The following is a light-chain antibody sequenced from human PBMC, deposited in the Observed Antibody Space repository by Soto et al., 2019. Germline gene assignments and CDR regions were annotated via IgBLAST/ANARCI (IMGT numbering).Light chain of an antibody. CDR3: QQYNSYSRT. CDR1: QSISSW. V-gene: IGKV1-5*03. J-gene: IGKJ1*01. Sequence: DIQLTQSPSTLSSSVGDRVTITCRASQSISSWLAWYQQKPGKAPKLLIYKASSLESGVPSRFRGSGSGTEFTLTISSLQPDDFETYYCQQYNSYSRTFGQGTKVDI. CDR2: KAS.